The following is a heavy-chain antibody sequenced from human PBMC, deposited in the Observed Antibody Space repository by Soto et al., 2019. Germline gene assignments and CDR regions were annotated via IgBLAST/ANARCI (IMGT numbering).Heavy chain of an antibody. CDR2: IIPIFGTA. CDR3: ARDLEAGFFDY. Sequence: ASVKVSCKASGGTFSSYAISWVLQAPGQGLEWMGGIIPIFGTANYAQKFQGRVTITADESTSTAYMELSSLRSEDTAVYYCARDLEAGFFDYWGQGTLVTVSS. J-gene: IGHJ4*02. V-gene: IGHV1-69*13. D-gene: IGHD3-3*01. CDR1: GGTFSSYA.